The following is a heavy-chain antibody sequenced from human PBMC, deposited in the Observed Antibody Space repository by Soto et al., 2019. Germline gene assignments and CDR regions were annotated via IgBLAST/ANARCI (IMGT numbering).Heavy chain of an antibody. Sequence: GGSLRLSCAASGFTFSSYSMNWVRQAPGKGLEWVSYISSSSSTIYYADSVKGRFTISRDNAKNSLYLQMNSLRAEDTAVYYCARARESYIDTVTTYFDYWGQGTLVTVSS. CDR3: ARARESYIDTVTTYFDY. CDR2: ISSSSSTI. CDR1: GFTFSSYS. J-gene: IGHJ4*02. V-gene: IGHV3-48*01. D-gene: IGHD4-17*01.